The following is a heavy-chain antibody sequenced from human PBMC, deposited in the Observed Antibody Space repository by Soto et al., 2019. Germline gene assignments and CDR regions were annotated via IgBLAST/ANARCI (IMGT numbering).Heavy chain of an antibody. Sequence: SETLSLTCTVPGGSISSYYWSWIRQPPGKGLGGIGYIYYSGSTNYNPSLKSRVTISVDTSKNQFSLKLSSVTAADTAVYYCARDIVASPYYSMDVWGKGTTVTVSS. D-gene: IGHD5-12*01. CDR1: GGSISSYY. CDR3: ARDIVASPYYSMDV. CDR2: IYYSGST. J-gene: IGHJ6*03. V-gene: IGHV4-59*01.